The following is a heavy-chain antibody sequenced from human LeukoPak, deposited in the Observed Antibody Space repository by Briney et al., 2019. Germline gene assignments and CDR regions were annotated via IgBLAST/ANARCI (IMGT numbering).Heavy chain of an antibody. Sequence: GASVKVSCKVSGYTLTELSMHWVRQAPGKGLEWMGGFDLEDGETIYAQKFQGRVTMTEDTSTDTACMELSSLRSEDTAVYYCATGMIGWLSFDYWGQGTLVTVSS. CDR2: FDLEDGET. D-gene: IGHD3-9*01. CDR1: GYTLTELS. V-gene: IGHV1-24*01. J-gene: IGHJ4*02. CDR3: ATGMIGWLSFDY.